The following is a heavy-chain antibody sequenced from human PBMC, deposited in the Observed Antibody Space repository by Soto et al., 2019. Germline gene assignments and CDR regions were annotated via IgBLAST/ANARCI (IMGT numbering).Heavy chain of an antibody. CDR2: ISYDGSNK. J-gene: IGHJ2*01. V-gene: IGHV3-30*18. D-gene: IGHD2-15*01. CDR1: GFTFSSYG. Sequence: VQLVESGGGVVQPGRSLRLSCAASGFTFSSYGMHWVRQAPGKGLEWVAVISYDGSNKYYADSVKGGFTISRDNSKNTLYLQMNSLRAEDTAVYYCAKGWWGYGGNTSPWYFDLWGRGTLVTVSS. CDR3: AKGWWGYGGNTSPWYFDL.